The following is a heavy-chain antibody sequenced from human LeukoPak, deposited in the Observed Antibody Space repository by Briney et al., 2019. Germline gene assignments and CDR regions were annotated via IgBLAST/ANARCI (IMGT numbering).Heavy chain of an antibody. D-gene: IGHD3-3*01. CDR3: AAQRGASLHDFWSTRLFDP. V-gene: IGHV1-58*02. Sequence: GASVKVSCKASGFTFPNSAMQWVRQARGQRLEWIGWIVLGAGNTVYPHNFHDRVTITRDVSTNTAYMELDSLGSEDTAVYYCAAQRGASLHDFWSTRLFDPWGQGTLVTVSS. CDR2: IVLGAGNT. CDR1: GFTFPNSA. J-gene: IGHJ5*02.